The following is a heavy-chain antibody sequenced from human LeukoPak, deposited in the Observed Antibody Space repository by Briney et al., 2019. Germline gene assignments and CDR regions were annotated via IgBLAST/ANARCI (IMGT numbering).Heavy chain of an antibody. Sequence: SETLSLTCTVSGGSISSYYWSWIRQPAGKGLEWIGRIYTSGSTNYNPSLKSRVTISVDTSKNQFSLKLSSVTAADTAVYYCARAFTIFGVVIPLYYMDVWGKGTSVTVSS. J-gene: IGHJ6*03. D-gene: IGHD3-3*01. CDR3: ARAFTIFGVVIPLYYMDV. CDR1: GGSISSYY. CDR2: IYTSGST. V-gene: IGHV4-4*07.